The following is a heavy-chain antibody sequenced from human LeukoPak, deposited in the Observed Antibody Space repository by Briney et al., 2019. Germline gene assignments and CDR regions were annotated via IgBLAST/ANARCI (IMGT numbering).Heavy chain of an antibody. V-gene: IGHV3-30-3*01. CDR1: GFTFSSYA. Sequence: GGSLRLSCAASGFTFSSYAMHWVRQAPGKGLEWVAVISYDGSNKYYADSVRGRFTISRDNSKNTLYLQMNSLGAEDTAVYYCARGGRGYSGYDSYYYYYGMDVWGQGTTVTVSS. CDR2: ISYDGSNK. CDR3: ARGGRGYSGYDSYYYYYGMDV. J-gene: IGHJ6*02. D-gene: IGHD5-12*01.